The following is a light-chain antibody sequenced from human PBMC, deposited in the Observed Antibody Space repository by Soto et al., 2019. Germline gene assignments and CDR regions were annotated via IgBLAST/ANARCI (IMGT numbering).Light chain of an antibody. V-gene: IGLV1-44*01. CDR2: SNY. Sequence: QAVVTQPPSASGTPGQRVSISCTGSGSDIGRNTVNWYQQVPGAAPRLLIYSNYQRPSGVPDRFSGSKSGTSASLAINGLQSEDEAVYYCAAWDDSLSGGVFGGGTKLTVL. CDR3: AAWDDSLSGGV. J-gene: IGLJ3*02. CDR1: GSDIGRNT.